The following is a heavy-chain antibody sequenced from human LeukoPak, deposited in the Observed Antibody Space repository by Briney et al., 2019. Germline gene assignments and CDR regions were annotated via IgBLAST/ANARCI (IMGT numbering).Heavy chain of an antibody. CDR2: MYPNSGNT. D-gene: IGHD3-3*01. J-gene: IGHJ6*02. Sequence: ASVKVSSKPSGYTLTSYDINWVRQAPGEGLEWMGWMYPNSGNTGYAQKSQGRVTSTRNTSISTAYMELSSLRSEDTAVYYCARGHLSRPYYDFWSGSKYGMDVWGQGTTVTVSS. V-gene: IGHV1-8*01. CDR1: GYTLTSYD. CDR3: ARGHLSRPYYDFWSGSKYGMDV.